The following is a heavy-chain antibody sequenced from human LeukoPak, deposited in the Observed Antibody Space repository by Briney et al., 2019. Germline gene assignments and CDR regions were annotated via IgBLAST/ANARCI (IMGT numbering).Heavy chain of an antibody. Sequence: PSETLSLTCTVSGDSISSTTYNWGWIRQPPGRGLEWIGTIYYTGSTYYNPSLRSRVTISIDTSKNQFSLKLSSATAADTAVYYCARVLWFGQFYFDYWGQGTLVTVSS. CDR2: IYYTGST. J-gene: IGHJ4*02. CDR3: ARVLWFGQFYFDY. V-gene: IGHV4-39*07. D-gene: IGHD3-10*01. CDR1: GDSISSTTYN.